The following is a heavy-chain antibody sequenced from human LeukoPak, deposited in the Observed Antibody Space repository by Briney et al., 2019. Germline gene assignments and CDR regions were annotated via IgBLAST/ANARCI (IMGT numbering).Heavy chain of an antibody. CDR2: INGSGST. CDR1: GFTFSSYA. J-gene: IGHJ4*02. D-gene: IGHD3-9*01. V-gene: IGHV3-23*01. Sequence: PGGSLRFSCAASGFTFSSYAMSWVRQAPGKGLEWVSGINGSGSTHYADSVKGRFTISRDTSKNTLYLQMNSLRAEDTAVYYCAKEGGDYYDILTGLFDYWGQGTLVTVSS. CDR3: AKEGGDYYDILTGLFDY.